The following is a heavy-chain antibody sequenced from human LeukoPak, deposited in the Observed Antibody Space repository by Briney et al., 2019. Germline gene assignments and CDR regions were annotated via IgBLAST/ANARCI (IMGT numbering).Heavy chain of an antibody. CDR1: GFTSGDYA. D-gene: IGHD3-3*01. CDR3: TRVTGNYDFWSGHYDYYYMDV. V-gene: IGHV3-49*03. Sequence: GGSLRLSCAASGFTSGDYAMGWLRQAPGKGLEWVGFIRGKAYGETTEYAASVKGRFTISRDESRSIAYLQMNSLKTEDTAVYYCTRVTGNYDFWSGHYDYYYMDVWGKGTTVTVSS. J-gene: IGHJ6*03. CDR2: IRGKAYGETT.